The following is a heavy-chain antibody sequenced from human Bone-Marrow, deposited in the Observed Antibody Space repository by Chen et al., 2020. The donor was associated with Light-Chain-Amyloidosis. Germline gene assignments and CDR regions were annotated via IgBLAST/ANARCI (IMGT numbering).Heavy chain of an antibody. CDR3: ARGLSGDNWFDP. D-gene: IGHD3-3*02. CDR1: GGSISSGGYF. J-gene: IGHJ5*02. CDR2: IYHSGST. Sequence: VQLQQSGPGLVKPSQTLSLTCTVSGGSISSGGYFWSWIRQHPGRDLQFRGYIYHSGSTYYNPSLKSRISISRDTSKNEFSLKMTSVTAADTAVYYCARGLSGDNWFDPWGQGTLVTVSS. V-gene: IGHV4-31*03.